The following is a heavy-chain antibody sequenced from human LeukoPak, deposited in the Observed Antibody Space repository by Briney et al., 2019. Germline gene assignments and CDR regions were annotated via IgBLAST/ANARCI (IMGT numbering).Heavy chain of an antibody. CDR1: GGSISSSSYS. D-gene: IGHD4-17*01. CDR2: IHYDGNT. Sequence: SETLSLTCTVSGGSISSSSYSWTWIRQPPGKGLEWIGSIHYDGNTYYKPSLKSRVTISVDTSKIQFSLRLSSATAADMATYYCARHSLNNNGYYYWGQGTLVTVSS. CDR3: ARHSLNNNGYYY. J-gene: IGHJ4*02. V-gene: IGHV4-39*01.